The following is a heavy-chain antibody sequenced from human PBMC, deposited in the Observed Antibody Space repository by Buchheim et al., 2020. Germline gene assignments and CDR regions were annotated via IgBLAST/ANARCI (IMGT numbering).Heavy chain of an antibody. CDR2: IGNEGDNKMT. D-gene: IGHD2-15*01. V-gene: IGHV3-72*01. CDR3: ARVGYSSPFDH. J-gene: IGHJ4*02. CDR1: GFTFSDHF. Sequence: EVQLVESGGDLVQPGRSLRLSCAASGFTFSDHFMDWVRQAPGKGLEWVARIGNEGDNKMTEYAASVKGRFTISRDDSKNSLFLQMNSLKIEDTAVYYCARVGYSSPFDHWGQGTL.